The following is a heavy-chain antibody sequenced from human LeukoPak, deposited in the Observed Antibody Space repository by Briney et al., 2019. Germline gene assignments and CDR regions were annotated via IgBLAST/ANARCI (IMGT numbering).Heavy chain of an antibody. CDR2: ITNDGSST. CDR1: GLTFSSHW. Sequence: GGSLRLSCAASGLTFSSHWMHWVRQAPGKGLVWVSRITNDGSSTTYADSVKGRFTISRDNANNSLCLQMNSLRAEDTAVYYCARPRTVTTRFAPIDYWGQGNLVTVSS. V-gene: IGHV3-74*01. D-gene: IGHD4-17*01. CDR3: ARPRTVTTRFAPIDY. J-gene: IGHJ4*02.